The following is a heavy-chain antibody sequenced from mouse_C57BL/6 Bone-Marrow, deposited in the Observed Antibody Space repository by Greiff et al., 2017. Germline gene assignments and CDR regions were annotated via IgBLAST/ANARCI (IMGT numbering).Heavy chain of an antibody. CDR2: IDPSDSET. CDR3: AKTHYYGSSYGGYAMDY. J-gene: IGHJ4*01. CDR1: GYTFTSYW. V-gene: IGHV1-52*01. Sequence: VQLQQSGAELVRPGSSVKLSCKASGYTFTSYWMHWVKPRPIQGLEWIGNIDPSDSETHYNQKFKDKATLTVDKSSSTAYMQLSSLTSEDSAVYYCAKTHYYGSSYGGYAMDYWGQGTSVTVSS. D-gene: IGHD1-1*01.